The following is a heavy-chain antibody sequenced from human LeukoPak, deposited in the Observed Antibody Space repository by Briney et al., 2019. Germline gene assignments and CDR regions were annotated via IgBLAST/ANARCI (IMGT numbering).Heavy chain of an antibody. J-gene: IGHJ4*02. CDR3: AKDISGSAQYIDY. CDR1: GFTFSTSW. D-gene: IGHD5-12*01. Sequence: GGSLRLSCAASGFTFSTSWMNWVRLAPGKGLEWVANINQDGSEKYYVDSVKGRFSISRDNAKNSLYLQMNSLRAEDTALYYCAKDISGSAQYIDYWGQGTLVTVSS. CDR2: INQDGSEK. V-gene: IGHV3-7*03.